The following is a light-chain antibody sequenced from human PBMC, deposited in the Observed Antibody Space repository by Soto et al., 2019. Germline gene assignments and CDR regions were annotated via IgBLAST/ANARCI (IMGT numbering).Light chain of an antibody. CDR2: DVS. CDR1: SSDGGGYNY. CDR3: SSYTSSSTE. V-gene: IGLV2-14*01. J-gene: IGLJ2*01. Sequence: QSALTQPASVSGSPGQSITISCTGTSSDGGGYNYVSWYQQHPGKAPKLMIYDVSNRPSGVSNRFSGSKSGNTASLTISGLQAEDEADYYCSSYTSSSTEFGGGTKVTVL.